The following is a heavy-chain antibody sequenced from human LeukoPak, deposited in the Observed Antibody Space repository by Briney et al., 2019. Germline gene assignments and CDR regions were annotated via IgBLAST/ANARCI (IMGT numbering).Heavy chain of an antibody. CDR3: ARDLTNRDPYYYYGMDV. J-gene: IGHJ6*02. V-gene: IGHV1-69*04. CDR2: IIPILGIA. Sequence: SVKVSCKVSGGTFSSYAISWVRQAPGQGLEWMGRIIPILGIANYAQKFQGRVTITADKSTSTAYMELSSLRSEDTAVYYCARDLTNRDPYYYYGMDVWGQGTTVTVSS. CDR1: GGTFSSYA. D-gene: IGHD1-14*01.